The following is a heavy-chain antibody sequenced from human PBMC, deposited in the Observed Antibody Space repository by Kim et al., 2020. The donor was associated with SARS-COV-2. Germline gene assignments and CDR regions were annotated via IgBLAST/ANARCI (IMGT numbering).Heavy chain of an antibody. CDR3: TTRPTTGQFGWFDP. D-gene: IGHD1-1*01. Sequence: SETLSLTCAVYGESFSDYYWTWIRQPPGKGLEWIGDINHSGYTKYSSSLKSRVTISIDTSKKQFSLNLGSVTAADTAVYYCTTRPTTGQFGWFDPWGRGTPVTVSS. J-gene: IGHJ5*02. V-gene: IGHV4-34*01. CDR2: INHSGYT. CDR1: GESFSDYY.